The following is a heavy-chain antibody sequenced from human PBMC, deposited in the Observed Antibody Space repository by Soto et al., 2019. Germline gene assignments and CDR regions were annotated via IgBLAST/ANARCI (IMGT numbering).Heavy chain of an antibody. CDR1: GYTFTSYG. D-gene: IGHD2-8*01. V-gene: IGHV1-18*01. J-gene: IGHJ4*02. CDR3: ARYCTNGVCYKTNDS. CDR2: ISAYNGNT. Sequence: QVQLVQSGAEVKKPGASVKVSCKASGYTFTSYGISWVRQAPGQGLEWMGWISAYNGNTNYAQKLQGRVTMTTDTSTSTAYMELRSLRSDDTAVYYGARYCTNGVCYKTNDSWGQGTLVTVSS.